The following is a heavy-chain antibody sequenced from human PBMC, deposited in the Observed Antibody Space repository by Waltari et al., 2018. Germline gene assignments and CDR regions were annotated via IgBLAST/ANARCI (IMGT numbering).Heavy chain of an antibody. D-gene: IGHD3-10*01. Sequence: EVQLVESGGGLIQPGGSLRLSCAASGFTFSSYWMHWVRQAPGKGLVLSSCINNDGLIINYADAVKGRFAVSRDNAKNTLYLQMNSLGADDTAVYYCVRGMGDYWGQGTLVTVSS. J-gene: IGHJ4*02. V-gene: IGHV3-74*01. CDR3: VRGMGDY. CDR1: GFTFSSYW. CDR2: INNDGLII.